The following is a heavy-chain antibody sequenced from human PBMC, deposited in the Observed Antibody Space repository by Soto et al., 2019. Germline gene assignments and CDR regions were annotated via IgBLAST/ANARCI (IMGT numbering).Heavy chain of an antibody. Sequence: QLQLQESGPGLVKPSETLSLTCTVSGGCISSSSYYWGWIRQPPGKGLEWIGSIYYSGSTYYNPSLKSRVTISVDTFKNQFSLKLSSVTAADTAVYYCACWRLSSYSSVPHGTFDIWGQGTMVTVSS. CDR1: GGCISSSSYY. CDR3: ACWRLSSYSSVPHGTFDI. CDR2: IYYSGST. J-gene: IGHJ3*02. V-gene: IGHV4-39*01. D-gene: IGHD6-19*01.